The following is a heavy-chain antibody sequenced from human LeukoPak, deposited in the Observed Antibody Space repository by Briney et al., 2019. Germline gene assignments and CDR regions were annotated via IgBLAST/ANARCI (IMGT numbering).Heavy chain of an antibody. CDR1: GGSITNFF. CDR3: ARSARFNYFYMDV. D-gene: IGHD2-15*01. CDR2: IYASGSI. Sequence: PSETLSLTCSVSGGSITNFFWTWIRQPAGKGLEYIGRIYASGSIDYNPSLKSRMTMSVDTSNNQFSLNLTSVTAADTALYFCARSARFNYFYMDVWGKGTSVTVSS. J-gene: IGHJ6*03. V-gene: IGHV4-4*07.